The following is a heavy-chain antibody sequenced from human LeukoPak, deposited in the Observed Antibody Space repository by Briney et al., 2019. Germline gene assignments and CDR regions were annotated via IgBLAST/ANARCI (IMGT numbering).Heavy chain of an antibody. V-gene: IGHV1-18*01. CDR3: ARGSRFPYYYDSSGYYRY. Sequence: ASVKVSCKASGYTFTSYGISWVRQAPGRGLELMGGISATNGNTNYAQKLHGRVTMTTDTSTSTAYMELRSLRSDDTAVYYCARGSRFPYYYDSSGYYRYWGQGTLVTVSS. D-gene: IGHD3-22*01. CDR1: GYTFTSYG. CDR2: ISATNGNT. J-gene: IGHJ4*02.